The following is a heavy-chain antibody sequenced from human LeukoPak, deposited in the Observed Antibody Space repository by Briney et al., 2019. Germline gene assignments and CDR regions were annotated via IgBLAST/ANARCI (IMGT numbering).Heavy chain of an antibody. CDR2: AGWAGGTT. V-gene: IGHV3-43*01. J-gene: IGHJ4*02. CDR1: GFTFSSYA. CDR3: AKELDTMFFDY. Sequence: GGSLRLSCAASGFTFSSYAMSWVRQAPGKGLEWVSLAGWAGGTTFYSDSVRGRFTISRDSGRKSVYLQMNSLTTDDTAFYFCAKELDTMFFDYWGQGALVTVSS. D-gene: IGHD3-10*02.